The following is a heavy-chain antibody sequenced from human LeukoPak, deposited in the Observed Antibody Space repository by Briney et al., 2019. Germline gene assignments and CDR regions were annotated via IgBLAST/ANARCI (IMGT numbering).Heavy chain of an antibody. D-gene: IGHD6-6*01. V-gene: IGHV3-23*01. J-gene: IGHJ4*02. CDR1: GFTFSSYA. Sequence: GGSLRLSCTASGFTFSSYAMYWVRQAPGEGLEWVSAIGGGGDNTYYADSVKGRFTISRDNYKNTLFLQMNSLRAEDTAVYYCAKRGSSSKFFDYWGQGVLVTVSS. CDR3: AKRGSSSKFFDY. CDR2: IGGGGDNT.